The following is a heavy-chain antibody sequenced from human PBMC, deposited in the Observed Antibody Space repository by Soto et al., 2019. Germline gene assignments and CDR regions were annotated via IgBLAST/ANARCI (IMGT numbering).Heavy chain of an antibody. CDR1: GYTFTSYG. CDR3: ARGFPETWIQLWSGNWFDP. V-gene: IGHV1-18*01. J-gene: IGHJ5*02. D-gene: IGHD5-18*01. CDR2: ISAYNGNT. Sequence: QVQLVQSGAEVKKPGASVKVSCKASGYTFTSYGISWVRQAPGQGLEWMGWISAYNGNTNYAQKLQGRVTMTTDTSTSTAYMGLRSLRSDDTAVYYCARGFPETWIQLWSGNWFDPWGQGTLVTVSS.